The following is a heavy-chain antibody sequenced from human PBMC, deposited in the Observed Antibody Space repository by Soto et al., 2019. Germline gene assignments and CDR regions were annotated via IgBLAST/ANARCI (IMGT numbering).Heavy chain of an antibody. J-gene: IGHJ4*02. CDR3: AREGVQVWFGDLRGYFDY. D-gene: IGHD3-10*01. CDR2: IKHDGSER. V-gene: IGHV3-7*03. CDR1: GFTFSSFW. Sequence: EVQLVESGGGLVQPGGSLRLSCAASGFTFSSFWMSWVRQTPGKGLEWVANIKHDGSERYFVDSVKGRFTISRDNAMKSLYLQINSLRAEDTAVYYCAREGVQVWFGDLRGYFDYWGQGTLVTVSS.